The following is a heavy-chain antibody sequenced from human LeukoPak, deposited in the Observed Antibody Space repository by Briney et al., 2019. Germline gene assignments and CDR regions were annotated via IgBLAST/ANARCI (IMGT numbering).Heavy chain of an antibody. J-gene: IGHJ4*02. CDR1: GFIFSSYG. V-gene: IGHV3-33*01. D-gene: IGHD3-22*01. CDR2: IWYDGSNK. Sequence: GGSLRLSCAASGFIFSSYGMHWVRQAPGKGLEWVAVIWYDGSNKYYADSVKGRFTISRDNSKNALYLQMNSLRAEDTAVYYCARGVVDYYDSSGYYSDLAYFDYWGQGTLVTVSS. CDR3: ARGVVDYYDSSGYYSDLAYFDY.